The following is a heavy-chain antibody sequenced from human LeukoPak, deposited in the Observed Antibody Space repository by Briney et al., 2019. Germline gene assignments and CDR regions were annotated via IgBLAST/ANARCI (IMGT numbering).Heavy chain of an antibody. J-gene: IGHJ4*02. CDR2: IRYDGSNK. CDR3: AKVFMTTVDY. D-gene: IGHD4-11*01. Sequence: HSGGSLRLSCAASGFTFSSYGMQWVRQAPGKGLEWVAFIRYDGSNKYYADSVKGRFTISRDNSKNTLYLQMNSLRAEDTAVYYCAKVFMTTVDYWGQGTLVTVSS. CDR1: GFTFSSYG. V-gene: IGHV3-30*02.